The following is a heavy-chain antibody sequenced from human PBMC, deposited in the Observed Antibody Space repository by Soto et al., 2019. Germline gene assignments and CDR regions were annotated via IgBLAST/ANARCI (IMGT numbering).Heavy chain of an antibody. CDR3: ARPGNGHKAVYYALEV. D-gene: IGHD2-8*01. V-gene: IGHV5-51*01. Sequence: GGPLGISYKSSGYSFAIYCIGLVLQMPGKGLELMGIIYPGDSDTRYSPSIQGQVTISADKSITPAYLQWSSLKASDTAIYYCARPGNGHKAVYYALEVWGQGTTVTGSS. J-gene: IGHJ6*02. CDR1: GYSFAIYC. CDR2: IYPGDSDT.